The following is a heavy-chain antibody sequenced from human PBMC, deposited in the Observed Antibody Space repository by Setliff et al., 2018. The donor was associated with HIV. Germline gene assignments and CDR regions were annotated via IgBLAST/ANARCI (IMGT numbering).Heavy chain of an antibody. CDR2: IYHSGST. CDR3: AGRIATAAYYFDY. CDR1: GADVSGFY. Sequence: SETLSLTCSVSGADVSGFYWGWIRQPPGKGPEWIGSIYHSGSTYYNPSLKSRVSISVDTSKNQFSLELRSVTAADTAVYYCAGRIATAAYYFDYWGRGTLVTVSS. D-gene: IGHD6-13*01. V-gene: IGHV4-38-2*02. J-gene: IGHJ4*02.